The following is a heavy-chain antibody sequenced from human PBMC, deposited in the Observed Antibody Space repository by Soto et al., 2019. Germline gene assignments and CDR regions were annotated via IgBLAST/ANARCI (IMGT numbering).Heavy chain of an antibody. CDR3: ARDPEYSSSYGMDV. Sequence: PSETLSLTCTVSGGSISSGGYYWSWIRQHPGKGLEWIGYIYYSGSTYYNPSLKSRVTISVDTSKNQFSLKLSSVTAADTAVYYCARDPEYSSSYGMDVWGQGTTVTVSS. CDR1: GGSISSGGYY. D-gene: IGHD6-6*01. J-gene: IGHJ6*02. V-gene: IGHV4-31*03. CDR2: IYYSGST.